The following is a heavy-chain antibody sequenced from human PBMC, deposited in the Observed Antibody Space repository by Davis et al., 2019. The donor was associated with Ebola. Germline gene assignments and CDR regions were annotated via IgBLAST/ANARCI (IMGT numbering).Heavy chain of an antibody. CDR3: ARAVFHEVLDY. J-gene: IGHJ4*02. Sequence: PGGSLRLSCAASGFTFSNYAMHWVRQAPGKGLEWVAVVSHSEREKFYGDSVKDRFTISRDNSENTLYLQMNSLTADDTAVYYCARAVFHEVLDYWGQGTPVTVSS. CDR2: VSHSEREK. D-gene: IGHD3-3*01. CDR1: GFTFSNYA. V-gene: IGHV3-30*04.